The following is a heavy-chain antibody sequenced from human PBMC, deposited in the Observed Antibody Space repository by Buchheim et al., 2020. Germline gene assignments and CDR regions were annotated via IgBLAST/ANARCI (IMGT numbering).Heavy chain of an antibody. CDR3: ARAGRGGNHYYYYGMDV. CDR1: GGSISSYY. J-gene: IGHJ6*02. Sequence: QVQLQESGPGLVKPSETLSLTCTVSGGSISSYYWSWIRQPPGKGLEWIGYIYYSGSTKYNPSLKSRVTISVEKTKNKSPLKLSSVTAADTAVYYCARAGRGGNHYYYYGMDVWGQGTT. V-gene: IGHV4-59*01. D-gene: IGHD4-23*01. CDR2: IYYSGST.